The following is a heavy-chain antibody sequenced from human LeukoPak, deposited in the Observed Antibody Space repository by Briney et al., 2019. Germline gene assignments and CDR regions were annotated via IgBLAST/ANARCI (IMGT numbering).Heavy chain of an antibody. CDR1: GGSISSFY. V-gene: IGHV4-4*07. J-gene: IGHJ4*02. D-gene: IGHD2-21*01. CDR2: IYSGGIT. CDR3: ARNPCGGGTCHHYFDY. Sequence: PSATLSLTCTVSGGSISSFYWSWIRQPAGKGLEWIGRIYSGGITNYSPSLKSRVTMSVDTSNNQFSLKLTSMTAADTAVYYCARNPCGGGTCHHYFDYWGQGTLVTVSS.